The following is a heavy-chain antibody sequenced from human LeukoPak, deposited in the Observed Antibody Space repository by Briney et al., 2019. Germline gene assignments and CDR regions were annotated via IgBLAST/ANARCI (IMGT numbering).Heavy chain of an antibody. Sequence: ASVKVSCKASGYTFTSYYMHWVRQAPGQGLEWMGIINPSGGSTSYAQKFQGRVTMTRDTSTSTVYMELSSLRSEDTAVYYCARSSSFDFCSGYCTRGYYFDYWGQGTLVTVSS. V-gene: IGHV1-46*01. CDR3: ARSSSFDFCSGYCTRGYYFDY. CDR2: INPSGGST. CDR1: GYTFTSYY. J-gene: IGHJ4*02. D-gene: IGHD3-3*01.